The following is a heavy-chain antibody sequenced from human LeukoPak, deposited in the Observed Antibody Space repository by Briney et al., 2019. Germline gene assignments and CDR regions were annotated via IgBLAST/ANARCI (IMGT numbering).Heavy chain of an antibody. J-gene: IGHJ3*01. V-gene: IGHV3-33*01. CDR2: IWFDGGNK. Sequence: PGGSLRLSCAASGFAFSTYGMHWVRQAPGKGLEGVAAIWFDGGNKYYADSVKGRFTISRDNSENTLYLQMNSLRAEDTAVYYCARRIYCSGTSCYTGPDAFDVWGQGTVVTVSS. CDR3: ARRIYCSGTSCYTGPDAFDV. CDR1: GFAFSTYG. D-gene: IGHD2-2*02.